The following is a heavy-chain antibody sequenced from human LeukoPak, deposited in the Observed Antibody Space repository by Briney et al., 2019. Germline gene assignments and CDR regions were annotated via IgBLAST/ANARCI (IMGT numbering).Heavy chain of an antibody. CDR1: GFTVSGNY. Sequence: PGRSLRLSCAASGFTVSGNYMSWVRQAPGKGLEWVSIIYSGDSTYYADSVKGRFTISRDNSKSTLYLQMNSLRAEDTAVYYCAKNYDSGGYYPDYWGQGTLVTVSS. J-gene: IGHJ4*02. V-gene: IGHV3-66*01. D-gene: IGHD3-22*01. CDR3: AKNYDSGGYYPDY. CDR2: IYSGDST.